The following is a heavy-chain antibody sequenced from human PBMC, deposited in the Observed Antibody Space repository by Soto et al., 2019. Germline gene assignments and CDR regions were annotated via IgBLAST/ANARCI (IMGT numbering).Heavy chain of an antibody. V-gene: IGHV4-30-2*01. CDR1: GGSISSGGYS. CDR3: ARDGGSYYGSGKHGYNWFDP. D-gene: IGHD3-10*01. J-gene: IGHJ5*02. Sequence: TSETLSLTCAVSGGSISSGGYSWSWIRQPPGKGLEWIGYIYHSGSTYYNPSLKSRVTISVDRSKNQFSLKLSSVTAADTAVYYCARDGGSYYGSGKHGYNWFDPWGQGTLVTVSS. CDR2: IYHSGST.